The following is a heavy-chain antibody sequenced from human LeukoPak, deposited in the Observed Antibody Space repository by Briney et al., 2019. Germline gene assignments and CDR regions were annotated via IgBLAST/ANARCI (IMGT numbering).Heavy chain of an antibody. CDR3: ARGPRRSSSWYVY. CDR2: MNPNSGNT. Sequence: GASVRVSYKASGYTFTRYDINWVRQAPGQGGEWMGWMNPNSGNTGYAQKFQGRVTMTRNTSISTAYMELSSLRSEDTAVYYCARGPRRSSSWYVYWGQGTLVTVSS. CDR1: GYTFTRYD. D-gene: IGHD6-13*01. J-gene: IGHJ4*02. V-gene: IGHV1-8*01.